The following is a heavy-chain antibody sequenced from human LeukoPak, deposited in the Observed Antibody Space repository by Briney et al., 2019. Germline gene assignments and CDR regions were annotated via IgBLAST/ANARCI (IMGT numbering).Heavy chain of an antibody. CDR3: ARDQIVSWGIGSPNLQGLQKYYMDV. D-gene: IGHD3-16*01. Sequence: ASVKVSCKASGYTFTGYYMHWVRQAPGQGLEWMGWINPNSGGTNYAQKFQGRVTMTRDTSISTAYMELSRLRSDDTAVYYCARDQIVSWGIGSPNLQGLQKYYMDVWGKGTTVTVSS. V-gene: IGHV1-2*02. J-gene: IGHJ6*03. CDR1: GYTFTGYY. CDR2: INPNSGGT.